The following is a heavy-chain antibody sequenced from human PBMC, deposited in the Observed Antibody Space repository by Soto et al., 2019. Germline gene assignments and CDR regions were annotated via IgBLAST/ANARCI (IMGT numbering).Heavy chain of an antibody. D-gene: IGHD3-10*01. Sequence: EVPLLESGGDLVQPGGSLRLSFEASGFTFSNYAMSWVRQAPGKGLEWVTGISARGGTTYYVDSVKGRFTISRDNSKNTRYLQLNALRAEDRAVYYCAKDRGFGAGHGMDVWGQGTTVTVSS. J-gene: IGHJ6*02. V-gene: IGHV3-23*01. CDR1: GFTFSNYA. CDR3: AKDRGFGAGHGMDV. CDR2: ISARGGTT.